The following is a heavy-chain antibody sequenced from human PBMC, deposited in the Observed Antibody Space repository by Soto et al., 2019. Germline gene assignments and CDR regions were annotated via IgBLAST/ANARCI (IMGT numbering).Heavy chain of an antibody. Sequence: SETLSLTCTVSGGSISSYYWSWIRQPPGKGLEWIGYIYYSGSTNYNPSLKSRVTISVDTSKNQFSLKLSSVTAADTAVYYCARTQQCLRFDPWGQGTLVTVSS. J-gene: IGHJ5*02. CDR2: IYYSGST. D-gene: IGHD6-19*01. V-gene: IGHV4-59*01. CDR3: ARTQQCLRFDP. CDR1: GGSISSYY.